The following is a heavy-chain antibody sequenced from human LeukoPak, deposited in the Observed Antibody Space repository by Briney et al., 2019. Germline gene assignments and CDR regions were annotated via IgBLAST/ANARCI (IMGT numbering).Heavy chain of an antibody. CDR3: ARAMSDFYPLRRAFDI. CDR2: IYTSGST. D-gene: IGHD2-2*01. CDR1: GGSISSGSYY. V-gene: IGHV4-61*02. J-gene: IGHJ3*02. Sequence: SETLSLTSTVSGGSISSGSYYCSWIRQPAGKGLEWIGRIYTSGSTNYNPSLKSRVTISVDTSKNQFSLKLGSVTAADTAVYYCARAMSDFYPLRRAFDIWGQGTMVTVSS.